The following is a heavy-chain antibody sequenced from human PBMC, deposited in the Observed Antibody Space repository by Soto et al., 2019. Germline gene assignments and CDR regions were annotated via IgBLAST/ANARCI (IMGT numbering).Heavy chain of an antibody. CDR1: GYTFTGYY. CDR3: ARGGTTRFDY. D-gene: IGHD1-26*01. CDR2: INPNSGGT. J-gene: IGHJ4*02. Sequence: ASLKVSCKAAGYTFTGYYMRCLRQAPGQGLEWMGWINPNSGGTNYAQKFQGRVTMTRDTSISTAYMELSRLRSDDTAVYYCARGGTTRFDYWGQGALVTVSS. V-gene: IGHV1-2*02.